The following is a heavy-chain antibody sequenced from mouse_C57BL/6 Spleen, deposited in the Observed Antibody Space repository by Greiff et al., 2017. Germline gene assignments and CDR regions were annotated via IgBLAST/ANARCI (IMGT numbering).Heavy chain of an antibody. CDR3: ARSNYSFLCDY. V-gene: IGHV1-69*01. CDR2: IDPSDSYT. Sequence: QVQLQQPGAELVMPGASVKLSCKASGYTFTSYWMHWVKQRPGQGLEWIGEIDPSDSYTNYNQKFKGKSTLTVDKSSSTAYMQLSSLTSEDSAVYYCARSNYSFLCDYWGQGTTLTVSS. J-gene: IGHJ2*01. CDR1: GYTFTSYW. D-gene: IGHD1-1*01.